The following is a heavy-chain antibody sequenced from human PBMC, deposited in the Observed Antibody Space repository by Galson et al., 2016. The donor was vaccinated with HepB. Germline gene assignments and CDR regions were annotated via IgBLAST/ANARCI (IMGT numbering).Heavy chain of an antibody. D-gene: IGHD1-14*01. CDR3: ARLTTEDDFDI. Sequence: SVKVSCKASGGTFSSYEISWVRQAPGQGLEWMGGISPIFGTANYTQKFQGRVTLTADESTSTAYMELSSLRSEDTAVYYCARLTTEDDFDIWGQGTMVTVSS. V-gene: IGHV1-69*13. J-gene: IGHJ3*02. CDR1: GGTFSSYE. CDR2: ISPIFGTA.